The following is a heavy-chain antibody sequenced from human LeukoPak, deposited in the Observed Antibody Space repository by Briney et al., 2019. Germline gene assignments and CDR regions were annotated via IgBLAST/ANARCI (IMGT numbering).Heavy chain of an antibody. CDR3: AKDMGVRGVIELYYMDV. D-gene: IGHD3-10*01. J-gene: IGHJ6*03. CDR2: ISWNSGSI. V-gene: IGHV3-9*01. Sequence: SLRLSCAASGFTFDDYAMHWVRQAPGKGLEWVSGISWNSGSISYADSVKGRFTISRDNAKNSLYLQMNSLTAEDTALYYCAKDMGVRGVIELYYMDVWGKGTTVTVSS. CDR1: GFTFDDYA.